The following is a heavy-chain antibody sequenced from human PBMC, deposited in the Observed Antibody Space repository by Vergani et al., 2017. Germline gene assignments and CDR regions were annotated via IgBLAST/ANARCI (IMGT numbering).Heavy chain of an antibody. Sequence: QVQLVPSGAEVKKPGASVKVSCKASGYTFTSYGISWVRQAPGQGLEWMGWISAYNGNTNYAQKLQGRVTMTTDTSTSTAYMELRSLRSDDTAVYYCARDRNIVVVPAVSPPNWFDPWGQGTLVTVSS. CDR1: GYTFTSYG. D-gene: IGHD2-2*01. J-gene: IGHJ5*02. CDR2: ISAYNGNT. V-gene: IGHV1-18*04. CDR3: ARDRNIVVVPAVSPPNWFDP.